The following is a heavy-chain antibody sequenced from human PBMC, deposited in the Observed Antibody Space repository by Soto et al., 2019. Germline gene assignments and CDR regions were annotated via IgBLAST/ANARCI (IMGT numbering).Heavy chain of an antibody. CDR2: IYYSGST. V-gene: IGHV4-59*01. Sequence: QVQLQESGPGLVKPSETLSLTCTVSGGSISSYYWSWIRQPPGKGLEWIGYIYYSGSTNYNPSLKSRVTISVDTSKNQFSLKLSSVTAADTAVYYCASQRAPMNYFDYWGQGTLVTVSS. J-gene: IGHJ4*02. CDR1: GGSISSYY. CDR3: ASQRAPMNYFDY. D-gene: IGHD3-22*01.